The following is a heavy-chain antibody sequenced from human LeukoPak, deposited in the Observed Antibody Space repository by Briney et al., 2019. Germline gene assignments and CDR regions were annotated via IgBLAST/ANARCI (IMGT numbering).Heavy chain of an antibody. D-gene: IGHD5-18*01. Sequence: PGGSLRLSCAAPGFTFSSYSMNWVRQAPGKGLEWVSSISSSSSYIYYADSVKGRFTISRDNAKNSLYLQMNSLRAEDTAVYYCARDLTSRGYSYGYFDYWGQGTLVTVSS. CDR1: GFTFSSYS. V-gene: IGHV3-21*01. CDR3: ARDLTSRGYSYGYFDY. CDR2: ISSSSSYI. J-gene: IGHJ4*02.